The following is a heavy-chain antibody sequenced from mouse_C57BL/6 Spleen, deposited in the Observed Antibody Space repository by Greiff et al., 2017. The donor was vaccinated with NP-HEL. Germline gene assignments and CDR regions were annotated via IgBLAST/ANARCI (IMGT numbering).Heavy chain of an antibody. V-gene: IGHV1-69*01. CDR3: ALITTFYFDY. CDR1: GYTFTSYW. D-gene: IGHD1-1*01. Sequence: QVQLQQPGAELVMPGASVKLSCKASGYTFTSYWMHWVKQRPGQGLEWIGEIDPSDSYTNYNQKFKGKSTLTVDKSSSTAYMQLSSLTSEDYAVYYCALITTFYFDYWGQGTTLTVSS. CDR2: IDPSDSYT. J-gene: IGHJ2*01.